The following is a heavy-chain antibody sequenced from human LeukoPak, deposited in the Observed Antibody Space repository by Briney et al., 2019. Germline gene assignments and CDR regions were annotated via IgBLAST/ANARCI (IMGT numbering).Heavy chain of an antibody. D-gene: IGHD4-23*01. CDR3: AKGRGLTRWRGAFDI. V-gene: IGHV3-30*18. Sequence: PGGSLRLSCAASGFSFSFYGMHWVRQAPGKGLEWVSVMSYDGSNKYSADPVKGRFIISRDNSKNTLYLQMNSLRAEDTAVYYCAKGRGLTRWRGAFDIWGQGTMVTISS. CDR1: GFSFSFYG. J-gene: IGHJ3*02. CDR2: MSYDGSNK.